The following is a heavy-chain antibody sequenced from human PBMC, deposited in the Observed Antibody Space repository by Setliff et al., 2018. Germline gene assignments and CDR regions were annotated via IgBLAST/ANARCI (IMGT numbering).Heavy chain of an antibody. J-gene: IGHJ5*01. CDR1: GDSISRSTYY. V-gene: IGHV4-39*01. CDR2: VDHSGNT. Sequence: PSETLSLTCTVSGDSISRSTYYWGWIRQSPGKGLDWIGTVDHSGNTFYNPSLKRRVTISVDTSNDQFSLNLNSVTAADTAVYYCAGRDYSGGDSWGHGTLVTVSS. D-gene: IGHD4-4*01. CDR3: AGRDYSGGDS.